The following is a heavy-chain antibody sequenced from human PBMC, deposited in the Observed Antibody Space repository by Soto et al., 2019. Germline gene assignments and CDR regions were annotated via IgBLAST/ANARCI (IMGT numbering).Heavy chain of an antibody. D-gene: IGHD3-10*01. J-gene: IGHJ5*02. CDR3: AKAGPPRGYGSWTPWNWFDP. Sequence: EVQLVESGGVVVQPGGSLRLSCAASGFTFDDYTMHWVRQAPGKGLEWVSLISWDGGSTYYADSVKGRFTISRDNSKNSLYLQMNSLRTEDTALYYCAKAGPPRGYGSWTPWNWFDPWGQGTLVTVSS. CDR1: GFTFDDYT. CDR2: ISWDGGST. V-gene: IGHV3-43*01.